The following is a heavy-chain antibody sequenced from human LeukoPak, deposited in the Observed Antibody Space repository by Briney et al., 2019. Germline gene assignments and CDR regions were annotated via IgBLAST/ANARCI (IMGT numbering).Heavy chain of an antibody. CDR1: GYTLTELS. Sequence: EASVKVSCKVSGYTLTELSMHWVRQAPGKGLEWMGGFDPEDGETIYAQKFQGRVTMTGDTSTDTAYMELSSLRSEDTAVYYCATAQLLTSGWFDPWGQGTLVTVSS. D-gene: IGHD1-26*01. J-gene: IGHJ5*02. CDR2: FDPEDGET. CDR3: ATAQLLTSGWFDP. V-gene: IGHV1-24*01.